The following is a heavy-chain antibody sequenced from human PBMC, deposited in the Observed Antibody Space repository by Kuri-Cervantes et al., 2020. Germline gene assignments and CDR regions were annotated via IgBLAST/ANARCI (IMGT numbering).Heavy chain of an antibody. Sequence: SVKVSCKASGYTFTGYYMHWVRQAPGQGLEWMGRIIPILGIANYAQKFQGRVTITADKSTSTAYMELSSLRSEDTAVYYCARDEYYDSSGYPCRGQGTLVTVSS. V-gene: IGHV1-69*04. CDR1: GYTFTGYY. D-gene: IGHD3-22*01. CDR2: IIPILGIA. CDR3: ARDEYYDSSGYPC. J-gene: IGHJ4*02.